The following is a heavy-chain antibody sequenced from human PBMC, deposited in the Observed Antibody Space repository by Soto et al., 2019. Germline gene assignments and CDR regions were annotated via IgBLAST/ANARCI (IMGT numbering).Heavy chain of an antibody. CDR1: GGTLRSYS. Sequence: PVKVSCQAVGGTLRSYSINWGRPAPGQGTEWMGGIIPIFGTANYAQKFQGRVTIPADESTSTAYMELSSLRSEDTAVYYCARALSGRKYYYGMDVWGQGTTVTVSS. D-gene: IGHD3-10*01. V-gene: IGHV1-69*13. CDR2: IIPIFGTA. J-gene: IGHJ6*02. CDR3: ARALSGRKYYYGMDV.